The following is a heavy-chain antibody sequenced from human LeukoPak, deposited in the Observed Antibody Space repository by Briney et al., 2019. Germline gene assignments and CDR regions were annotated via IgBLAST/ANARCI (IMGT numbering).Heavy chain of an antibody. CDR1: GYTXTAYY. J-gene: IGHJ4*02. CDR3: ARRCDTSSYYTYYFDY. D-gene: IGHD3-22*01. Sequence: GASVKVSCKASGYTXTAYYIHGVRQAPGQGLEWMGWINPNSGGTNYAQKFQGRVTMTRDTSISTAYMELSRLRSDDTAVYFCARRCDTSSYYTYYFDYWGQGTLVTVSS. V-gene: IGHV1-2*02. CDR2: INPNSGGT.